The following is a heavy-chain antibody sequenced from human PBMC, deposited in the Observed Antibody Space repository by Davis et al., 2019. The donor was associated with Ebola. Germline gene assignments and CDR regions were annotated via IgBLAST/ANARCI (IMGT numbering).Heavy chain of an antibody. V-gene: IGHV4-39*07. CDR2: IYYSGST. D-gene: IGHD2-2*01. Sequence: SETLSLTCTVSGGSISSYYWGWIRQPPGKGLEWIGSIYYSGSTYYNPSLKSRVTISVDTSKNQFSLKLSSVTAADTAVYYCASSLVVPAAMIFSNWLDPWGQGTLVTVSS. CDR1: GGSISSYY. J-gene: IGHJ5*02. CDR3: ASSLVVPAAMIFSNWLDP.